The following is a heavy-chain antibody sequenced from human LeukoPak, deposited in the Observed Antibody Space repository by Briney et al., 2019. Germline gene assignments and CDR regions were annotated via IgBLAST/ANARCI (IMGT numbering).Heavy chain of an antibody. D-gene: IGHD6-6*01. V-gene: IGHV3-21*06. J-gene: IGHJ6*03. Sequence: GRFTISRDNAKNSLYLQMNSLRAEDTAVYYCASASSSSSAYSYYYYMDVWGKGTTVTVSS. CDR3: ASASSSSSAYSYYYYMDV.